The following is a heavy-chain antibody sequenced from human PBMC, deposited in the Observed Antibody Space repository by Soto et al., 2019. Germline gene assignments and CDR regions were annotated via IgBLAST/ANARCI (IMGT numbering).Heavy chain of an antibody. V-gene: IGHV3-64*01. CDR3: VRRVSGNYDY. CDR1: GFTFSSCD. CDR2: ISSNGGTT. D-gene: IGHD1-7*01. J-gene: IGHJ4*02. Sequence: EVQLAESGGGVVQPGGSLRLSCVASGFTFSSCDMHWVRQAPGEGLEYVSSISSNGGTTYYGNSVKGRFTISRDNSKNTLYLQMGSLRAEDMAVYYCVRRVSGNYDYWGQGTLVTVSS.